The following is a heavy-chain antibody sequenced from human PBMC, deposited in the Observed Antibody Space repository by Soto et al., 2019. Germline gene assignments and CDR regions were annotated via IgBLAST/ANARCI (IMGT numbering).Heavy chain of an antibody. Sequence: SETLSLTCSVSGDSISNLDYFWAWIRQPPGQALEYIGYIYKSATTYYNPSFESRVAISVDTSKSRFSLNVTSVTAADTAVYFCARGRYCLTGRCFPNWFDSWGQGALVTVSS. V-gene: IGHV4-30-4*01. J-gene: IGHJ5*01. D-gene: IGHD2-15*01. CDR2: IYKSATT. CDR1: GDSISNLDYF. CDR3: ARGRYCLTGRCFPNWFDS.